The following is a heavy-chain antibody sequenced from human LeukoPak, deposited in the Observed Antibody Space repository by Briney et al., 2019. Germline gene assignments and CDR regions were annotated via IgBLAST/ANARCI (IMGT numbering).Heavy chain of an antibody. D-gene: IGHD2-2*02. Sequence: GGSLRLSCAASGFTFSSYAMSWVRQAPGKGLEWVSAISGSGGSTYYADSVKGQFTISRDNSKNTLYLQMNSLRAEDTAVYYCAKGPYCSSTSCYTIGSFDYWGQGTLVTVSS. V-gene: IGHV3-23*01. CDR3: AKGPYCSSTSCYTIGSFDY. CDR1: GFTFSSYA. CDR2: ISGSGGST. J-gene: IGHJ4*02.